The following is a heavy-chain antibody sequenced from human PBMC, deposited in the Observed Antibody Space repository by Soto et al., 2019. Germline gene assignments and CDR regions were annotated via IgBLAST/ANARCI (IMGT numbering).Heavy chain of an antibody. Sequence: QVQLQQWGAGLLKPSETLSLTCAVYGGSFSGYYWSWIRQPPGKGLEWIGEINQSGRTDYNPSLRSRVRITVNTSKNQFSLQLNSVTAADTAVYYSASGLGPRDRDDYWGQGSLVTVSS. D-gene: IGHD2-21*02. V-gene: IGHV4-34*01. CDR1: GGSFSGYY. CDR3: ASGLGPRDRDDY. J-gene: IGHJ4*02. CDR2: INQSGRT.